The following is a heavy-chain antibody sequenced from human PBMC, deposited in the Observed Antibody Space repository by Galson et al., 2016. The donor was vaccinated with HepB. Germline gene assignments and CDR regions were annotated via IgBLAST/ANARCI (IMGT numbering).Heavy chain of an antibody. CDR2: ISDSSSHI. D-gene: IGHD3-10*01. CDR3: AKGSGRTLNYWYFDL. Sequence: SLRLSCAASGFSFSGSSMNWVRQAPGKGLEWVSSISDSSSHIYYGDSVKGRFTISRDNAKNSLFLQMNSLRAEDTALYYCAKGSGRTLNYWYFDLWGRGTLVTVSS. V-gene: IGHV3-21*04. CDR1: GFSFSGSS. J-gene: IGHJ2*01.